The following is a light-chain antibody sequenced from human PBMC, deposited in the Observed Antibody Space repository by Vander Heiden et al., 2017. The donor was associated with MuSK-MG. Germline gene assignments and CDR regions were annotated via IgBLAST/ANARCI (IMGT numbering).Light chain of an antibody. CDR2: KAS. J-gene: IGKJ1*01. CDR1: QSISDW. CDR3: QQYSDYSTWT. V-gene: IGKV1-5*03. Sequence: DIQMTQSPSTLSASVGDRVTITCRASQSISDWLAWYQQKPGKAPKVLIYKASTLQGGVPSRFSGSGYGTEFTLTISSLQPEDYATYHCQQYSDYSTWTFGQGTKVXIK.